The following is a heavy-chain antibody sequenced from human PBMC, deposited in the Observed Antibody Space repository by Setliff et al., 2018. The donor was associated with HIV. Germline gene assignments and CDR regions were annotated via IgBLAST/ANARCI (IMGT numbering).Heavy chain of an antibody. D-gene: IGHD6-19*01. CDR1: GGSISSSSYY. CDR2: IYYSGTT. CDR3: ARGATVAGMSYYSYYMDV. V-gene: IGHV4-39*01. J-gene: IGHJ6*03. Sequence: SETLSLTCTVSGGSISSSSYYWGWIRQPPGKGLEWIGSIYYSGTTYYNPSLKSRVTISVDKSKNQFSLKLSSVTAADTAVYYCARGATVAGMSYYSYYMDVWGKGTTVTVSS.